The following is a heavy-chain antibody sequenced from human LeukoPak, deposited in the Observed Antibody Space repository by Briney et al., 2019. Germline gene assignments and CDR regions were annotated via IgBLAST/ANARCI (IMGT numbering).Heavy chain of an antibody. CDR3: ARLPLYYYDSIGPQDY. V-gene: IGHV1-18*01. CDR2: ISAYNGNT. CDR1: GYTFTSYG. Sequence: ASVRGSCTASGYTFTSYGISWVRQAPGQGLEWMGWISAYNGNTNYAQKLQGRVTMTTDTSTSTAYMELRSLRSDDTAVYYCARLPLYYYDSIGPQDYWGRGSVVTVSS. D-gene: IGHD3-22*01. J-gene: IGHJ4*02.